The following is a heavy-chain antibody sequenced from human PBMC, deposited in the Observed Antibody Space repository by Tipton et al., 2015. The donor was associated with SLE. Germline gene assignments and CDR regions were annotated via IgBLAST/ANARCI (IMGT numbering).Heavy chain of an antibody. V-gene: IGHV4-59*01. D-gene: IGHD3-10*01. J-gene: IGHJ4*02. CDR1: GASITSYY. CDR3: ARVWQGYFDY. Sequence: LRLSCTVSGASITSYYWSWIRQPPGKGLEWIGYIYYSGSTNYNPSLKSRVTISVDTSKNQFSLKPSSVTAADTAVYYCARVWQGYFDYWGQGTLVTVSS. CDR2: IYYSGST.